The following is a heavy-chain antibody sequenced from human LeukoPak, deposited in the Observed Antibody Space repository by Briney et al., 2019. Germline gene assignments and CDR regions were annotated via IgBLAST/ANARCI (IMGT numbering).Heavy chain of an antibody. CDR3: ATRAVAGYYFDY. CDR2: IYYSGST. D-gene: IGHD6-19*01. J-gene: IGHJ4*02. CDR1: GGSISSYY. V-gene: IGHV4-59*01. Sequence: PSETLSLTCTVSGGSISSYYWSWIRQPPGKGLEWIGYIYYSGSTNYNPSLKSRVTISVDTSKNQFSLKLSSVTAADTAVYYCATRAVAGYYFDYWGQGTLVTVSS.